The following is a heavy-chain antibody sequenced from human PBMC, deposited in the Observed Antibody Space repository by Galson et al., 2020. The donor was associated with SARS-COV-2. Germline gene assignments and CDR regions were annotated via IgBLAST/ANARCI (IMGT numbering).Heavy chain of an antibody. J-gene: IGHJ1*01. CDR2: LFSTGNT. Sequence: SELLSLTCTVPGDSLRRGDSSWSSFRQPPGKGLVWTAYLFSTGNTYYNPSLKSRPTIPIDTSKPQFSLKLSSLTAADTAVYYCARGPLFYAGSKSYVHFDLWGQGTLVTVSS. CDR1: GDSLRRGDSS. D-gene: IGHD3-9*01. CDR3: ARGPLFYAGSKSYVHFDL. V-gene: IGHV4-30-4*08.